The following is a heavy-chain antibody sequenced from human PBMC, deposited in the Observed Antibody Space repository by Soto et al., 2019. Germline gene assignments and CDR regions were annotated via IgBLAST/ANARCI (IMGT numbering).Heavy chain of an antibody. D-gene: IGHD3-22*01. CDR1: GGSFSCYY. CDR2: INHSGST. J-gene: IGHJ6*02. Sequence: SATLSLTCAVYGGSFSCYYWSWIRQPPGKGLEWIVEINHSGSTNYKPSLKSRVTISVDTSENQFSLKLSSVTAADTAVYYCARVRSSGCPPFYYYYGMDVWGQGTRVTVS. CDR3: ARVRSSGCPPFYYYYGMDV. V-gene: IGHV4-34*01.